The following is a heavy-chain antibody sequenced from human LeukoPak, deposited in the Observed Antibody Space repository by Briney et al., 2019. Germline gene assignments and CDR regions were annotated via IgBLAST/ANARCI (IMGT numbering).Heavy chain of an antibody. CDR1: GFTFSSYA. Sequence: GGSLRLSCAASGFTFSSYAMHWVRQAPSKGLEWVAVISYGVSNKYYADSVKGRFTISRDNSNNTLYLQMNSLRPEDTAIYFCARRPAQYFDSWGQGTLVTVSS. CDR3: ARRPAQYFDS. CDR2: ISYGVSNK. J-gene: IGHJ4*02. V-gene: IGHV3-30-3*01.